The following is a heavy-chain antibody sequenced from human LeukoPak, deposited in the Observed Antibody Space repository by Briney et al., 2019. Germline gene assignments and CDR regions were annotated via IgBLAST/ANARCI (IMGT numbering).Heavy chain of an antibody. Sequence: SVKVSCKASGGTFSSYAISWVRQAPGQGLEWMGGIIPVFGTANYAQKFQGRVTITADESTSTAYMELSSLRSEDTAVYYCARDLYYYDSSGYSTNWFDPWGQGTLVTVSS. CDR1: GGTFSSYA. CDR2: IIPVFGTA. V-gene: IGHV1-69*13. CDR3: ARDLYYYDSSGYSTNWFDP. J-gene: IGHJ5*02. D-gene: IGHD3-22*01.